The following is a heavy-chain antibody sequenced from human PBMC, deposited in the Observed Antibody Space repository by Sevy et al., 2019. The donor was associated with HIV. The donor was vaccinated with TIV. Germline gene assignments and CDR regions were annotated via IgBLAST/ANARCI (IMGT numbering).Heavy chain of an antibody. D-gene: IGHD3-22*01. J-gene: IGHJ3*02. Sequence: GGSLRLSCATSGFTFDDYAMNWVRQVPGKGLEWVSGINWKGDGIGYADSVKGRFIISRDNAKKSLYLQMNSLRAEDTALYHCAMSTYYFDTTGFGAFDIWGQGTKVTVSS. CDR3: AMSTYYFDTTGFGAFDI. V-gene: IGHV3-20*01. CDR2: INWKGDGI. CDR1: GFTFDDYA.